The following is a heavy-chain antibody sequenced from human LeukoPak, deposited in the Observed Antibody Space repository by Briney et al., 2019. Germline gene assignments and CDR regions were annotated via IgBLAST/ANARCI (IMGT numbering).Heavy chain of an antibody. CDR2: IKQDGSEK. V-gene: IGHV3-7*01. J-gene: IGHJ4*02. CDR3: ARGEGYSSSWFSNFDY. D-gene: IGHD6-13*01. Sequence: PGGSLRLSCAASGFTFSSYWMSWVRQAPGKGLEWVANIKQDGSEKYYVDSVKGRFTISRDNAKNSLYLQMNSLRAEDTAVYYCARGEGYSSSWFSNFDYWGQGTLVTVSS. CDR1: GFTFSSYW.